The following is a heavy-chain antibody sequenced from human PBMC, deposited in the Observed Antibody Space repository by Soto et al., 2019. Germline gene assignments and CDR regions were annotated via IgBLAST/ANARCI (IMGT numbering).Heavy chain of an antibody. V-gene: IGHV3-30*18. D-gene: IGHD1-26*01. CDR1: GFTFSSFG. J-gene: IGHJ6*01. CDR2: ISYDGNNK. Sequence: PGGSLRLSCAASGFTFSSFGMHWVRQAPGKGLEWLAVISYDGNNKYFADSVKGRFTISRDNSKNTLYLQMNSLRVEDTAVYSCAKDFAPPATVYYYGMDVWGQGTTLTGAS. CDR3: AKDFAPPATVYYYGMDV.